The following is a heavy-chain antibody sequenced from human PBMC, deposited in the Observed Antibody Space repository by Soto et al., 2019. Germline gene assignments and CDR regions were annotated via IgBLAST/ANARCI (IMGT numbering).Heavy chain of an antibody. CDR3: ARALWEAAGPRGMDV. Sequence: PSETLSLTCTVSGGSISSYYWSWIRQPPGRGLEWIGYIYYSGSTTYNPSLKSRVTISVDTSKNQFSLKLSSVTAADTAVYYCARALWEAAGPRGMDVWGQGTTVTVSS. J-gene: IGHJ6*02. CDR2: IYYSGST. V-gene: IGHV4-59*12. CDR1: GGSISSYY. D-gene: IGHD6-13*01.